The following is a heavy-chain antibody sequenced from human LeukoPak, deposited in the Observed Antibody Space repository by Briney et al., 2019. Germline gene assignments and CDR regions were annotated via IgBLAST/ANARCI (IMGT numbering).Heavy chain of an antibody. D-gene: IGHD6-13*01. J-gene: IGHJ6*02. CDR3: ARAWVSFNYYYYGMDV. Sequence: GGSLGLSCAASGFTFSDYYMSWIRQAPGKGLEWVSYISSSGSTIYYADSVKGRFTISRDNAKNSLYLQMNSLRAEDTAVYYCARAWVSFNYYYYGMDVWGQGTTVTVSS. CDR1: GFTFSDYY. V-gene: IGHV3-11*01. CDR2: ISSSGSTI.